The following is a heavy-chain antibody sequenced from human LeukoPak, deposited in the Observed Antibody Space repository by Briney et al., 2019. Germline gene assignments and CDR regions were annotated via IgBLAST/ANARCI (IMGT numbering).Heavy chain of an antibody. J-gene: IGHJ4*02. D-gene: IGHD6-19*01. CDR3: AKGGGGWFKRYFDY. V-gene: IGHV3-23*01. CDR1: GFTFNSYA. CDR2: ISGSGGST. Sequence: PGGSLRLSCAASGFTFNSYAMSWVRQAPGKGLEWVSAISGSGGSTYYADSVKGRFTISRDNSKNTLYLQMNSLRAEDTAVYYCAKGGGGWFKRYFDYWGQGTLVTVSS.